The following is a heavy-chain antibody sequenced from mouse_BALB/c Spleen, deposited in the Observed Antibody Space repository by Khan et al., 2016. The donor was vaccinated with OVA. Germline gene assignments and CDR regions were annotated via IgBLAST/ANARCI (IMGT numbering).Heavy chain of an antibody. J-gene: IGHJ2*01. CDR3: ARLGYYYGSTYVY. CDR2: INPSTAYT. CDR1: GYTFTTFW. D-gene: IGHD1-1*01. Sequence: VQLQESGAELAKPGASVKMSCKASGYTFTTFWMHWVKQRPGQGLEWIGYINPSTAYTEYNQKFKDKATLTADKSSSTAHMQLSSLTSEDSAVYYCARLGYYYGSTYVYWGQGTTLTVSS. V-gene: IGHV1-7*01.